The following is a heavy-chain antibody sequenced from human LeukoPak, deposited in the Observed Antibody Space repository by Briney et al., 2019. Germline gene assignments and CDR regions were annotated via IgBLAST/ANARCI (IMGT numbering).Heavy chain of an antibody. CDR2: ISSSSRYI. V-gene: IGHV3-21*01. CDR1: GLTFSSYS. J-gene: IGHJ4*02. D-gene: IGHD6-19*01. Sequence: PGGSLRLSCAASGLTFSSYSMNWVRQAPGKGLEWVSSISSSSRYIYYADSVKGRFTISRDNAKNSLYLQMNSLRAEDTAVYYCARGTGYSSGRFDYWGQGTLVTVSS. CDR3: ARGTGYSSGRFDY.